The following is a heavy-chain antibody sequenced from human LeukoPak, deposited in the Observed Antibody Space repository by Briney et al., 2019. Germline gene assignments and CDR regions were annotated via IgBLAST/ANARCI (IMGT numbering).Heavy chain of an antibody. CDR1: GYTFTGYY. V-gene: IGHV1-2*02. J-gene: IGHJ3*02. D-gene: IGHD4-17*01. CDR2: INPNSGGI. CDR3: ARVNYGDYVAGAFDI. Sequence: GASVKVSCKASGYTFTGYYMHWVRQAPGQGLEWMGWINPNSGGINYAQKFQGRVTMTRDTSISTAYMELSRLRSDDTAVYYCARVNYGDYVAGAFDIWGQGTMVTVSS.